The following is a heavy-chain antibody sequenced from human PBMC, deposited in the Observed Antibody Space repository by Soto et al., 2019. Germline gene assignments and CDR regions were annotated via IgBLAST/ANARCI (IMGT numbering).Heavy chain of an antibody. V-gene: IGHV3-23*01. J-gene: IGHJ6*02. CDR3: AGEITIFGVGNYYYYGMDV. CDR1: GFTFSSYA. CDR2: ISGSGGST. Sequence: GGSLRLSCAASGFTFSSYAMSWVRQAPGKGLEWVSAISGSGGSTYYADSVKGRFTISRDNSKNTLYLQRNSLRAEDTAVYYCAGEITIFGVGNYYYYGMDVWGQGTTVTVSS. D-gene: IGHD3-3*01.